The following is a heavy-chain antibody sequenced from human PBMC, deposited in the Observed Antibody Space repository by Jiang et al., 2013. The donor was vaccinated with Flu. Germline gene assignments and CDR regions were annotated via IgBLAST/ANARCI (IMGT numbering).Heavy chain of an antibody. CDR3: AKGSGYSYGENWFDP. Sequence: VQLVESGGGLVQPGRSLRLSCAVSGFTFDDYAMHWVRQVPGKGLEWVSGISWNSGSIGYADSVKGRFTISRDSAKNSLYLQMNSLRAEDSALYYCAKGSGYSYGENWFDPWGQGTLVTVSS. D-gene: IGHD5-18*01. CDR2: ISWNSGSI. J-gene: IGHJ5*02. CDR1: GFTFDDYA. V-gene: IGHV3-9*01.